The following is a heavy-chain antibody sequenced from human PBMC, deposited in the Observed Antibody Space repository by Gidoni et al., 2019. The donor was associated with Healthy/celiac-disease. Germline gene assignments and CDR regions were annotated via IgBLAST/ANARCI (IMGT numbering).Heavy chain of an antibody. CDR2: IGYDGSNK. CDR1: GFTFSSYG. Sequence: QVQLVESGGGVVQPGRSLTLSCAASGFTFSSYGMHWVRQAPGKGLVWVAVIGYDGSNKYYADSVKGRFTISRDNSKNTLYLQMNSLRAEDTAVYYCARVWVRFGELSGMDVWGQGTTVTVSS. CDR3: ARVWVRFGELSGMDV. J-gene: IGHJ6*02. D-gene: IGHD3-10*01. V-gene: IGHV3-33*01.